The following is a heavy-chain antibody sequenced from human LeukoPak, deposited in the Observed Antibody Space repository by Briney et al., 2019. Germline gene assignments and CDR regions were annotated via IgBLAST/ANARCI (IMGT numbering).Heavy chain of an antibody. CDR1: GFTFSSYA. J-gene: IGHJ4*02. V-gene: IGHV3-21*01. CDR3: ARGLDYGGNSDFDY. D-gene: IGHD4-23*01. CDR2: ISSSSSYI. Sequence: GGSLRLSCAASGFTFSSYAMSWVRQAPGKGLEWVSSISSSSSYIYYADSVKGRFTISRDNAKNSLYLQMNSLRAEDTAVYYCARGLDYGGNSDFDYWGQGTLVTVSS.